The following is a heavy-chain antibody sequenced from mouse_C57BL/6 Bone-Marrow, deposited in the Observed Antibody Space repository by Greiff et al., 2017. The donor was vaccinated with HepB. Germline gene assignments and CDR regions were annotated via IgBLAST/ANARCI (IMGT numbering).Heavy chain of an antibody. CDR3: TRDRDYGSSRYFDV. D-gene: IGHD1-1*01. V-gene: IGHV5-9-1*02. CDR1: GFTFSSYA. J-gene: IGHJ1*03. CDR2: ISSGGDYI. Sequence: EVQGVVSGEGLVKPGGSLKLSCAASGFTFSSYAMSWVRQTPEKRLEWVAYISSGGDYIYYADTVKGRFTISRDNARNTLYLQMSSLKSEDTAMYYCTRDRDYGSSRYFDVWGTGTTVTVSS.